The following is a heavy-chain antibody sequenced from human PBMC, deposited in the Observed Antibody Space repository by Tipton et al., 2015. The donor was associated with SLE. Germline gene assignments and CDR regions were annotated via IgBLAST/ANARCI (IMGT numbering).Heavy chain of an antibody. J-gene: IGHJ6*02. D-gene: IGHD3-3*01. CDR2: IKQDGSEK. CDR3: ARERTDFWSGYAHYYYGMDV. V-gene: IGHV3-7*01. CDR1: GFTFSSYG. Sequence: SLRLPCAASGFTFSSYGMHWVRQAPGKGLEWVANIKQDGSEKYYVDSVKGRFTISRDNAKNSLYLQMNSLRAEDTAVYYCARERTDFWSGYAHYYYGMDVWGQGTTVTVSS.